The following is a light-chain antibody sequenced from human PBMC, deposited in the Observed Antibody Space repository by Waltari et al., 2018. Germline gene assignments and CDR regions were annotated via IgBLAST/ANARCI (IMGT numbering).Light chain of an antibody. V-gene: IGLV2-23*01. CDR3: CSYAGSWV. Sequence: SALTQPASVSGSPGQSIPISCTGTSSDVGVYNLVSWYQQHPGKAPKLMIYEGSKRPSGVSNRFSGSKSGNTASLTISGLQAEDEADYYCCSYAGSWVFGGGTKLTVL. CDR2: EGS. CDR1: SSDVGVYNL. J-gene: IGLJ3*02.